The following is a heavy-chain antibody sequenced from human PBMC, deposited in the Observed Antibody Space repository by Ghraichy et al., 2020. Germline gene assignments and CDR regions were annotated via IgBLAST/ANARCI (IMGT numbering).Heavy chain of an antibody. V-gene: IGHV4-34*01. CDR2: INHSGST. Sequence: SQTLSLTCAVYGGSFSGYYWSWIRQPPGKGLEWIGEINHSGSTNYNPSLKSRVTISVATSKNQFSLKLSSVTAADTAVYYCARRSFWSGIDYWGQVTLVTVSS. D-gene: IGHD3-3*01. J-gene: IGHJ4*02. CDR3: ARRSFWSGIDY. CDR1: GGSFSGYY.